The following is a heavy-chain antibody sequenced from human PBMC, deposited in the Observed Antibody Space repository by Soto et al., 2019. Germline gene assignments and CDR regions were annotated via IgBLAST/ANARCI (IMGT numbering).Heavy chain of an antibody. D-gene: IGHD4-4*01. CDR3: GRDAVTKRDFYYYGMDV. CDR2: ISYSGST. Sequence: QVQLQESGPGLVKPSQTLSLTSTVSGGSIKNSGYYWSWIRQHPEKGLEWIGYISYSGSTDYAPSLKSRVTISVDTSKNQFFLNLTSVTAADTAVYYCGRDAVTKRDFYYYGMDVWGRGTTVTVSS. V-gene: IGHV4-31*03. J-gene: IGHJ6*02. CDR1: GGSIKNSGYY.